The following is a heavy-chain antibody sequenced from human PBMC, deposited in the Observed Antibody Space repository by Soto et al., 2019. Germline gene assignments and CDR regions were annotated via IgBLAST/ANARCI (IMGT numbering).Heavy chain of an antibody. CDR1: GGSISSYY. CDR2: IYYSGST. V-gene: IGHV4-59*01. D-gene: IGHD3-9*01. CDR3: ARRRTYYDILTGYQGYYFDY. Sequence: SETLSLTCTVSGGSISSYYWSWIRQPPGKGLEWIGYIYYSGSTNYNPSLKSRVTISVDTSKNQFSLKLSSVTAADTAVHYCARRRTYYDILTGYQGYYFDYWGQGTLVTVSS. J-gene: IGHJ4*02.